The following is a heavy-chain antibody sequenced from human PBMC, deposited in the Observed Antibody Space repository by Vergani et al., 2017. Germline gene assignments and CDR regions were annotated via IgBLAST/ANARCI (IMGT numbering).Heavy chain of an antibody. Sequence: QVQLVESGGGVVQPGGSLRLSCAASGFSFSNYGMHWVRQAPGRGLEWVAFLRYDGSNEFYGDAVKGRFIISRDNSKNTLYLQMNSLRAEDTAVYYCARDAYYDFWSGYFDYWGQGTLVTVSS. D-gene: IGHD3-3*01. CDR1: GFSFSNYG. CDR3: ARDAYYDFWSGYFDY. V-gene: IGHV3-30*02. CDR2: LRYDGSNE. J-gene: IGHJ4*02.